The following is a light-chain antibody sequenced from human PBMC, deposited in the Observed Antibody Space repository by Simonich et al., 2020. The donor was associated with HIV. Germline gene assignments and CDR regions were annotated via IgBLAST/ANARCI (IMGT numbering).Light chain of an antibody. CDR3: QQYYSTPQT. CDR2: WAS. CDR1: QSVLSSSNNKNY. V-gene: IGKV4-1*01. J-gene: IGKJ1*01. Sequence: DIMMTQSPDSLAVSLGERATINCKSSQSVLSSSNNKNYLAWYQQKPGQPPNLLIYWASTRESGVPDRFSGSGSGTEFTLTINSLQAEDVAVYYCQQYYSTPQTFGQGTKVEIK.